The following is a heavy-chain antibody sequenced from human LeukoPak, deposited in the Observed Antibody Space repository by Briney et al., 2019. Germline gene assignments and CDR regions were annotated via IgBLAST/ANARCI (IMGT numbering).Heavy chain of an antibody. V-gene: IGHV1-69*04. J-gene: IGHJ4*02. CDR2: LIPILGIA. CDR1: GYTFTGYY. D-gene: IGHD3-10*01. Sequence: SVTVSCKASGYTFTGYYMHWVRPAPGQGLEWMGRLIPILGIANYARKFQGRVTITADKSTSTAYMELSSLRSDDTAVYYCARDPIGFGVYYFDYWGQGTLVTVSS. CDR3: ARDPIGFGVYYFDY.